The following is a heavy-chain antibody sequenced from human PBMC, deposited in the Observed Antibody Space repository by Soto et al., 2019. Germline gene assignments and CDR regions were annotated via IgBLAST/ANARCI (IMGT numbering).Heavy chain of an antibody. J-gene: IGHJ4*02. Sequence: SETLSLTCAVYGGSFSGYYWSWIRQPPGKGLEWIGEINHSGSTNYNPSLKSRVTISVDTSKNQFSLKLSSVTAADTAVYYCARIRSQATDYWGQGTLVTVSS. CDR1: GGSFSGYY. CDR2: INHSGST. D-gene: IGHD3-3*02. V-gene: IGHV4-34*01. CDR3: ARIRSQATDY.